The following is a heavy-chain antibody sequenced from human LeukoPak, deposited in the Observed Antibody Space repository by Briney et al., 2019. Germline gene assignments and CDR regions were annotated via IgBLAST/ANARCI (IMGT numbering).Heavy chain of an antibody. V-gene: IGHV3-30*14. CDR2: ISYDGSNK. D-gene: IGHD2-21*02. CDR1: GFIFSSHA. J-gene: IGHJ4*02. Sequence: GRSLRLSCAASGFIFSSHAMHWVRQAPGKGLEWVAVISYDGSNKYYADSVKGRFTISRDNSKNTLYLQMNSLRAEDTAVYYCARDLAVTAMGLGYWGQGTLVTVSS. CDR3: ARDLAVTAMGLGY.